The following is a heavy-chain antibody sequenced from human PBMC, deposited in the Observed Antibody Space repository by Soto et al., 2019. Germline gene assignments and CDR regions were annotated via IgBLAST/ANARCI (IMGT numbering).Heavy chain of an antibody. V-gene: IGHV4-34*01. Sequence: AETLSLTCAVYGGSFSGYYCSWIRQPPGKGLEWIGEINHSGSTNYNPSLKSRVTISVDTSKNQFSLKLSSVTAADTAVYYCARVRYSGSYFGAYYYYGMDVWGQGTTVNVS. CDR3: ARVRYSGSYFGAYYYYGMDV. CDR2: INHSGST. J-gene: IGHJ6*02. CDR1: GGSFSGYY. D-gene: IGHD1-26*01.